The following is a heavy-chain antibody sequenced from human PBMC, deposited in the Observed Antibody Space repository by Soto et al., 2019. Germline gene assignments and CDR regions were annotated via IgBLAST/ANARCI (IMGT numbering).Heavy chain of an antibody. V-gene: IGHV2-5*02. J-gene: IGHJ5*02. D-gene: IGHD3-10*01. CDR3: AQRRPHYGLGRERGNWLDP. CDR1: GFSLSTTGVG. Sequence: QITLKESGPTLVRPTQTLTLTCTFSGFSLSTTGVGVGWIRQPPGKALEWLALIYWDDDKRYSPSLKSRLTNTKDTSKYELSLTMTKMDPVDTARYYCAQRRPHYGLGRERGNWLDPWGQGTLVTVSS. CDR2: IYWDDDK.